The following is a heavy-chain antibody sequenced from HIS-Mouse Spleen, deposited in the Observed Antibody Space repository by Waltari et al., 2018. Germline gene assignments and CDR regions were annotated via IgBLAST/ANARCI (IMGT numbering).Heavy chain of an antibody. V-gene: IGHV4-39*07. CDR3: AREIPYSSSWYDWYFDL. Sequence: QLQLQESGPGLVKPSETLSLTCTVSGGSISRSSYYLGWIRHTPGKGLEWIGNIYYSGRTYYNPSLKSRVTISVDTSKNQFSLKLSSVTAADTAVYYCAREIPYSSSWYDWYFDLWGRGTLVTVSS. J-gene: IGHJ2*01. D-gene: IGHD6-13*01. CDR1: GGSISRSSYY. CDR2: IYYSGRT.